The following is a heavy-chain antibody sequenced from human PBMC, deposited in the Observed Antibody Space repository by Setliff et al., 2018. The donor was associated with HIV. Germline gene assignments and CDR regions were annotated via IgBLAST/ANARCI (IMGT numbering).Heavy chain of an antibody. CDR2: IFPGDSDT. Sequence: PGESLKISCQGPGYNFNTDWIAWVRQMPGKGLEWMGSIFPGDSDTRYSPSFQGQVTISADKSISTVYLHWGSLKASDTALYYCASLRGDYVGQYFYYMDVWGKGTTVTVSS. J-gene: IGHJ6*03. V-gene: IGHV5-51*01. D-gene: IGHD4-17*01. CDR1: GYNFNTDW. CDR3: ASLRGDYVGQYFYYMDV.